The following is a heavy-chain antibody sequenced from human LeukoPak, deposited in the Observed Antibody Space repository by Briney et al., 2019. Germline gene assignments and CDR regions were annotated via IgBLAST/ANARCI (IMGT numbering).Heavy chain of an antibody. D-gene: IGHD6-19*01. Sequence: SETLSLTCAVYGGSFSGYYWSWIRQPPGKGPEWIGEINHSGSTNYNPSLKSRVTISVDTSKNQFSLKLSSVTAADTAVYYCARGKRPVGSRVNWFDPWGQGTLVTVSS. V-gene: IGHV4-34*01. CDR3: ARGKRPVGSRVNWFDP. CDR1: GGSFSGYY. J-gene: IGHJ5*02. CDR2: INHSGST.